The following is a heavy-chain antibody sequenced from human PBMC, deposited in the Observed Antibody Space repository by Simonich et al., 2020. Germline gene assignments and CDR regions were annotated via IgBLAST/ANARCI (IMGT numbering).Heavy chain of an antibody. CDR2: ISSRGSTL. CDR1: GFTFSSYE. CDR3: ARHYYGDYYFDY. D-gene: IGHD4-17*01. Sequence: EVQLVESGGGLVQPGGSLRLSCAASGFTFSSYEMNWVRQAPGKGLEWVSYISSRGSTLYYADSVKGRFTISRDNAKNSLYLQMNSLRAEDTAVYYCARHYYGDYYFDYWGQGTLVTVSS. J-gene: IGHJ4*02. V-gene: IGHV3-48*03.